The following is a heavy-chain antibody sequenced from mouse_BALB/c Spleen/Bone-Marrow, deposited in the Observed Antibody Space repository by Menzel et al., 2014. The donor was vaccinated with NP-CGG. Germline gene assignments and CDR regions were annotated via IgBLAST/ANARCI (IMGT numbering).Heavy chain of an antibody. CDR1: GYSFTGYT. CDR2: INPYNGGT. J-gene: IGHJ3*01. Sequence: EVKLQESGPELVKPGASMKISCKASGYSFTGYTMNWVKQSHGKDLEWIGLINPYNGGTSYKQKFKGKATLTVDKSSSTAYMELLSLTSEDSAVYYCARDYYGSSYGFAYWGQGTLVTVSA. D-gene: IGHD1-1*01. V-gene: IGHV1-18*01. CDR3: ARDYYGSSYGFAY.